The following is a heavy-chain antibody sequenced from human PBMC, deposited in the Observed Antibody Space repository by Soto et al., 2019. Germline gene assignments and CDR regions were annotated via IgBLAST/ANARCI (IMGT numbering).Heavy chain of an antibody. Sequence: SETLSLTCTVSGSSIYNSGYYWVWIRQPPGKGLEWIGSFYYGGNTYYKSSLKNRVTISVDTSKNQFSLKLSSVTAADTAVYYCGRHMHLSRSSPAFDIWGQGTMVTVSS. J-gene: IGHJ3*02. CDR3: GRHMHLSRSSPAFDI. V-gene: IGHV4-39*01. CDR2: FYYGGNT. CDR1: GSSIYNSGYY. D-gene: IGHD3-10*01.